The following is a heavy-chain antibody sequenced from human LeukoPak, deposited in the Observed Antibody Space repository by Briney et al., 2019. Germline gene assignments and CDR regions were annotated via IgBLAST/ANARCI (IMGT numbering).Heavy chain of an antibody. CDR1: GFTFSTYS. V-gene: IGHV3-21*01. J-gene: IGHJ4*02. CDR2: ISSSNSNI. CDR3: ARDPPASGWRFGEGSKRPHYFDY. D-gene: IGHD6-19*01. Sequence: GGSLRLSCAASGFTFSTYSMNWVRQSPGEGLEWVSFISSSNSNIYYGDSVEGRFTLYRDNAKNSLYLRMNSERAADTAVYFCARDPPASGWRFGEGSKRPHYFDYWGQGTLVTVSS.